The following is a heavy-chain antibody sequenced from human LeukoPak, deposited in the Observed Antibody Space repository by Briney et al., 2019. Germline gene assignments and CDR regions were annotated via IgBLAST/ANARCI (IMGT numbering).Heavy chain of an antibody. CDR1: GFTFSDYY. D-gene: IGHD4-11*01. CDR2: ISSSGSTI. CDR3: ARYSNYGMYYYYYMDV. Sequence: GRSLRLSCAASGFTFSDYYMSWIRQAPGKGLEWVSYISSSGSTIYYADSVKGRFTISRDNAKNSLYLQMNSLRAEDTAVYYCARYSNYGMYYYYYMDVWGKGTTVTVSS. V-gene: IGHV3-11*01. J-gene: IGHJ6*03.